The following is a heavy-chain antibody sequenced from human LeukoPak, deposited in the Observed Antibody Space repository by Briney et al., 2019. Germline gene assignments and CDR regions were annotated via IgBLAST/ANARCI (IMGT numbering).Heavy chain of an antibody. CDR1: GDIFNRYS. V-gene: IGHV1-69*05. Sequence: ASVKVSCNASGDIFNRYSVSWVRQAPGQGLEWMGGIIPIFGSTNYEQKFQGRVTITTDQSTRTAYMELNSLSSDDTAVYYCARVGRSRGSLPNSYYYMDVWGKGTTVTVSS. J-gene: IGHJ6*03. D-gene: IGHD1-26*01. CDR2: IIPIFGST. CDR3: ARVGRSRGSLPNSYYYMDV.